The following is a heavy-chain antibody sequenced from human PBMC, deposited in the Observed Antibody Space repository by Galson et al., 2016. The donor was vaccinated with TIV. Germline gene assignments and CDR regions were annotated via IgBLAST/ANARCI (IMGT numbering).Heavy chain of an antibody. CDR3: ARPGNYDGDRRGAFDL. J-gene: IGHJ3*01. CDR1: GFTFSAYV. CDR2: IGRSGADT. D-gene: IGHD4-23*01. V-gene: IGHV3-23*01. Sequence: SLRLSCAASGFTFSAYVMNWARQAPGKGLEWVARIGRSGADTYYAGSVKGRFTISRDNSRDTLYLQMNSLRAEDTAVYYCARPGNYDGDRRGAFDLWGQGTMVTMSP.